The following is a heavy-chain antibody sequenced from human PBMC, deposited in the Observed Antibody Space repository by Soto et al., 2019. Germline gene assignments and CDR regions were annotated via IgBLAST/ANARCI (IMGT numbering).Heavy chain of an antibody. CDR1: GFTFSSYA. CDR2: ISYDGRNK. CDR3: ATWHLREHAYDI. D-gene: IGHD4-17*01. V-gene: IGHV3-30*04. Sequence: QVQLVESGGGVVQPGRSLRLSCAASGFTFSSYAMHWVRQAPGKGLEWVAVISYDGRNKYYADSVKGRFTISRDNSKNTLYLEMNSLRVEDTAVYYCATWHLREHAYDIWGQGTAVTVSS. J-gene: IGHJ3*02.